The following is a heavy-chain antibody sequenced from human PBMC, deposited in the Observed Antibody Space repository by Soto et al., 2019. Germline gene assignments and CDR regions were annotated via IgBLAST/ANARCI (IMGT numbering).Heavy chain of an antibody. CDR3: ASLSGYSRMWDYFDY. Sequence: SLVKVDRKASVEGYSGYLSSWRSQAHGQGLEWMGRIIPILGIANYAQKFQGRVTITADKSTSTAYMELSSLRSEDTAVYYCASLSGYSRMWDYFDYWGQGILVTVSS. D-gene: IGHD6-13*01. J-gene: IGHJ4*02. CDR1: VEGYSGYL. V-gene: IGHV1-69*02. CDR2: IIPILGIA.